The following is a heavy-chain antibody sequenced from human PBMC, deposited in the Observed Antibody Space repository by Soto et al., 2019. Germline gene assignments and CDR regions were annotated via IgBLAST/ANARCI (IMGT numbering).Heavy chain of an antibody. Sequence: QVQLVESGGGVVQPGRSLRLSCAAFGFTFNKYGMHWVRQAPGDGLEWVAVIAYDGGDEYYEDSVKGRFPISRDNSNNPPYLRMNSLRAEDTAVYYFARDPARFIVGATTTGIEHWGRGTLVAVAS. CDR2: IAYDGGDE. CDR1: GFTFNKYG. V-gene: IGHV3-30*03. D-gene: IGHD1-26*01. J-gene: IGHJ1*01. CDR3: ARDPARFIVGATTTGIEH.